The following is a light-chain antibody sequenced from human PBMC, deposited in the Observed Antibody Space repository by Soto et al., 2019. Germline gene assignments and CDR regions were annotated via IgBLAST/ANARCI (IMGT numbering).Light chain of an antibody. CDR3: QQYHNWPPLT. CDR2: SAS. V-gene: IGKV3-15*01. CDR1: QSVFSN. J-gene: IGKJ4*01. Sequence: EIVMTQSPAFLSVSPGERVILSCRASQSVFSNLAWYQQKPGQAPRLLIYSASARVTGIPARFSGSGSGTEFTLTINSLQSEDFAVYYCQQYHNWPPLTFGGGTKVEIK.